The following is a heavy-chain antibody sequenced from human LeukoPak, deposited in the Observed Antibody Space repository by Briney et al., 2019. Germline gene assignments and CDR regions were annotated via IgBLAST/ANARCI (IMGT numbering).Heavy chain of an antibody. Sequence: GGSLRLSCAASGFTFSSYAMHWVRQAPGKGLEYVSAIRSNGGSTYYANSVKGRFTISRDNSKNTLYLQMGSLRAEDMAVYYCARARSFLSYMDVWGKGTTVTISS. V-gene: IGHV3-64*01. CDR2: IRSNGGST. CDR3: ARARSFLSYMDV. J-gene: IGHJ6*03. CDR1: GFTFSSYA. D-gene: IGHD3-10*01.